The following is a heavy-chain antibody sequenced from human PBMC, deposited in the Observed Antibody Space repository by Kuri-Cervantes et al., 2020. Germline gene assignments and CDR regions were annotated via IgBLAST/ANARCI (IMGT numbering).Heavy chain of an antibody. Sequence: ASVKVSCKASGYTFTGYYMHWVRQAPGQGLEWMGWINPNSGGTNYAQKFQGWVTMTRDTSISTAYMELSSLRSEDTAVYYCAAGIMYCSSTSCYEYYGMDVWGQGTTVTVSS. V-gene: IGHV1-2*04. CDR3: AAGIMYCSSTSCYEYYGMDV. CDR1: GYTFTGYY. J-gene: IGHJ6*02. D-gene: IGHD2-2*01. CDR2: INPNSGGT.